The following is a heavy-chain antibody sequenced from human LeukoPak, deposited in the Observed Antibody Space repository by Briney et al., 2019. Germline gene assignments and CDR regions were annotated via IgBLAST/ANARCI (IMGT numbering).Heavy chain of an antibody. CDR1: GYTFTGYY. Sequence: GASVKVSCKASGYTFTGYYIHWVRQAPGQGLEWMGWISPNSGGTNYAQKFQGRVTMTRDTSISTAYMELSRLRSEDTAVYYCARGVGYCSSTSCSNWFDPWGQGTLVTVSS. V-gene: IGHV1-2*02. J-gene: IGHJ5*02. CDR2: ISPNSGGT. CDR3: ARGVGYCSSTSCSNWFDP. D-gene: IGHD2-2*01.